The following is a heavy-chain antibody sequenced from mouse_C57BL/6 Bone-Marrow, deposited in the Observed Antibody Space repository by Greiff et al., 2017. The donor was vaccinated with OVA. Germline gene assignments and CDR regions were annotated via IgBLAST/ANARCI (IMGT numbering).Heavy chain of an antibody. J-gene: IGHJ4*01. CDR2: IDPSDSYT. V-gene: IGHV1-59*01. Sequence: QVQLQQPGAELVRPGPSVKLSCKASGYTFTSYWMHWVKQRPGQGLEWIGVIDPSDSYTNYNQKFKGKATLTVDTSSSTAYMQLSSLTSEDSAVYYCARWDYYGPYAMDYWGQGTSVTVSS. CDR3: ARWDYYGPYAMDY. CDR1: GYTFTSYW. D-gene: IGHD1-1*01.